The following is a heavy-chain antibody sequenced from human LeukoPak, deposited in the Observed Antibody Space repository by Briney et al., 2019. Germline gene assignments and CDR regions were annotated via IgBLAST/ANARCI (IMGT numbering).Heavy chain of an antibody. CDR1: GGSVSSGSYY. J-gene: IGHJ4*02. Sequence: SETLSLTCTVSGGSVSSGSYYWSWIRQPPGKGLEWIGYIYYSGSTNYNPSLKSRVTISVDTSENQFSLKLSSVTAADTAVYYCARELRYYDSSGYNYFDYWGQGTLVTVSS. D-gene: IGHD3-22*01. V-gene: IGHV4-61*01. CDR3: ARELRYYDSSGYNYFDY. CDR2: IYYSGST.